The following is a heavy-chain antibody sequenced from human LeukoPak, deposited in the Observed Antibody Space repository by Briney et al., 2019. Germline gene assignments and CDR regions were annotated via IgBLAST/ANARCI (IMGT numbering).Heavy chain of an antibody. V-gene: IGHV3-21*01. D-gene: IGHD2-15*01. CDR1: GFTFSSYS. CDR3: ARSRWELPPCFDS. J-gene: IGHJ4*02. CDR2: ISSSSYI. Sequence: PGGSLRFSCAASGFTFSSYSMNWVRQAPGKGLEWVSSISSSSYIYYADSVKGRFTISRDNAKNSLYLQVNSLRAEDTAVYYCARSRWELPPCFDSWGQGTLVTVSS.